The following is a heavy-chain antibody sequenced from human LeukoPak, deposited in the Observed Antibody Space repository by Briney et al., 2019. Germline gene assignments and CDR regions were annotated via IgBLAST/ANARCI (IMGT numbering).Heavy chain of an antibody. V-gene: IGHV1-2*06. J-gene: IGHJ4*02. CDR2: INPNSGGT. D-gene: IGHD3-3*01. CDR3: ARDRYYDFWSGYSGENFDY. CDR1: GYTFTCYY. Sequence: ASVKVSCKASGYTFTCYYMHWVRQAPGQGLEWMGRINPNSGGTNYAQKFQGRVTMTRDTSISTAYMELSRLRSDDTAVYYCARDRYYDFWSGYSGENFDYWGQGTLVTVSS.